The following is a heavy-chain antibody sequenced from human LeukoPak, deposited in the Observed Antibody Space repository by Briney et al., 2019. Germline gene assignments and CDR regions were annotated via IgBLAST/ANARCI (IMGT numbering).Heavy chain of an antibody. D-gene: IGHD3-10*01. CDR3: ARRRPYGSGTDYYFVD. CDR2: IYPADSDI. V-gene: IGHV5-51*01. J-gene: IGHJ4*02. Sequence: GESLKISCQTSGYRFTIYWMGWVRQMPGKGLEWMGIIYPADSDIRYSPSFQGQVTISVDKSISTAYLQWSSLGASDTAIYYCARRRPYGSGTDYYFVDWGQGTLVTVSS. CDR1: GYRFTIYW.